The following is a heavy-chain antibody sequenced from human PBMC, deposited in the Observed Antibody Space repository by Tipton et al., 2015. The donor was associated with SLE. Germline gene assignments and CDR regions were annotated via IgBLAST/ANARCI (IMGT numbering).Heavy chain of an antibody. D-gene: IGHD3-3*01. Sequence: SGFTFSSYGMHWVRQAPGKGLEWVAFIRYDGSNKYYADSVKGRFTISRDNSKNTLYLQMNSLRAEDTAVYYCARDRGDFWSGYSDYWGQGTLVTVSS. CDR3: ARDRGDFWSGYSDY. CDR1: GFTFSSYG. J-gene: IGHJ4*02. CDR2: IRYDGSNK. V-gene: IGHV3-30*02.